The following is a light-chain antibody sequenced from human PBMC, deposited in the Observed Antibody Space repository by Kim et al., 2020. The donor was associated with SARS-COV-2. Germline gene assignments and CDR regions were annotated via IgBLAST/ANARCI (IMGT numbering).Light chain of an antibody. J-gene: IGKJ1*01. CDR3: QQRGNWPT. Sequence: SLSPGESATRSCRASQSISSYLAWYQQKPGQAPRLLIYDASNRATGIPARFSGSGSGTDFTLTISSLEPEDFAVYYCQQRGNWPTFGQGTKVDIK. CDR2: DAS. CDR1: QSISSY. V-gene: IGKV3-11*01.